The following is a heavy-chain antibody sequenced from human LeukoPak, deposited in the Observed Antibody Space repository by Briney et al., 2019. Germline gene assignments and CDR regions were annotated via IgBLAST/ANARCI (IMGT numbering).Heavy chain of an antibody. Sequence: ASVKVSCKASGYTFTNYGISWVRQAPGQGLEWMGWISGHNGNTEYAQKLQGRVTMTTDTSTSTAYMELRSLSSDDTAVYYCARDGLSGLEAFAFWGQGTMVTVSS. CDR2: ISGHNGNT. D-gene: IGHD3/OR15-3a*01. CDR1: GYTFTNYG. J-gene: IGHJ3*01. CDR3: ARDGLSGLEAFAF. V-gene: IGHV1-18*01.